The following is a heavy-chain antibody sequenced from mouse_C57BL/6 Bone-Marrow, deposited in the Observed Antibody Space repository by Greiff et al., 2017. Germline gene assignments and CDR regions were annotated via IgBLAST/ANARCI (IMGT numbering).Heavy chain of an antibody. CDR1: GYSITSGYY. V-gene: IGHV3-6*01. D-gene: IGHD2-5*01. J-gene: IGHJ2*01. CDR2: ISYDGSN. Sequence: EVKLMESGPGLVKPSQSLSLTCSVTGYSITSGYYWNWIRQFPGNKLEWMGYISYDGSNNYNPSLKNRISITRDTSKNQFFLKLNSVTTEDTATYYCASRYYSNLCDYWGQGTTLTVSS. CDR3: ASRYYSNLCDY.